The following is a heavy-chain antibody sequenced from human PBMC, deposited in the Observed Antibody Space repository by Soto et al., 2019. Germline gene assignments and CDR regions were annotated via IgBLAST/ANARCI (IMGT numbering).Heavy chain of an antibody. D-gene: IGHD6-13*01. CDR3: ARFPFSTSSWSNPRYFDS. V-gene: IGHV4-34*01. CDR2: ITHRGFT. CDR1: SGSFSGYY. Sequence: QVQLQQWGAGLLKPSETLSLTCAVYSGSFSGYYWSWIRQSPGKGLEWIGEITHRGFTNYNPSLKSRVTMSADTSKNPFSLNLTSVTAADTAVYYCARFPFSTSSWSNPRYFDSWGQGTLVTVSS. J-gene: IGHJ4*02.